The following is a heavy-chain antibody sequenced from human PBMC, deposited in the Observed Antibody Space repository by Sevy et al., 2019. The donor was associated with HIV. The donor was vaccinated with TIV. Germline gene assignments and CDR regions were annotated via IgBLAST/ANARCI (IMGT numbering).Heavy chain of an antibody. CDR1: GFTFSSYS. Sequence: GGSLRLSCAASGFTFSSYSMNWVRQAPGKGLEWVSSISSSSSYIYYADSVKGRFTISRDNAKNSLYLQMNSLRVEDTAVYYCARFSMVRGYISGADAFDIWGQGTMVTVSS. CDR3: ARFSMVRGYISGADAFDI. V-gene: IGHV3-21*01. CDR2: ISSSSSYI. D-gene: IGHD3-10*01. J-gene: IGHJ3*02.